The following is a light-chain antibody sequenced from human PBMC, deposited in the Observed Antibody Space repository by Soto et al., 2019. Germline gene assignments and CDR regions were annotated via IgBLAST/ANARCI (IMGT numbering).Light chain of an antibody. V-gene: IGKV1-5*03. Sequence: DIQMTQSPSTLSGSVGDRVTITCRASQTISSWLAWYQQKPGKAPKLLIYKASTLKSGVPSRFSGSGSVTEFTLTISSLQHDDFATNYCQHYNSYSEAFGQGTKVELK. CDR1: QTISSW. CDR3: QHYNSYSEA. J-gene: IGKJ1*01. CDR2: KAS.